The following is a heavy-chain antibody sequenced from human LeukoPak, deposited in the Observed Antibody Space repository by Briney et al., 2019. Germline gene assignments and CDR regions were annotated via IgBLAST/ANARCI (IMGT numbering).Heavy chain of an antibody. D-gene: IGHD3-22*01. CDR1: GYTFTSAA. J-gene: IGHJ2*01. Sequence: GASVKVSCKASGYTFTSAAIHWVRQAPGQRLEWMGWINTAKGDINYSEMFRGRATIARDTSASTAYMELSSLRSEDTAVYYCARDLSILYYYDSSFIPYFDLWGRGTLVTVSS. V-gene: IGHV1-3*04. CDR2: INTAKGDI. CDR3: ARDLSILYYYDSSFIPYFDL.